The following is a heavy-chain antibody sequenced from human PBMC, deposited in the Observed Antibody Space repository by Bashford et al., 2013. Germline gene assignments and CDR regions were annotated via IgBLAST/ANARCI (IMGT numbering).Heavy chain of an antibody. CDR2: IYYSGST. D-gene: IGHD6-13*01. CDR3: ATTSGYSRTWYGTDDAFDI. CDR1: GGSISSSSYY. Sequence: RPLLYSSETLSLTCTVSGGSISSSSYYWGWIRQPPGKGLEWIGNIYYSGSTSYNPSLKSRVTISVYTSKNQFSLRLSSVTAADTAVYYCATTSGYSRTWYGTDDAFDIWGQGTMVTVSS. J-gene: IGHJ3*02. V-gene: IGHV4-39*01.